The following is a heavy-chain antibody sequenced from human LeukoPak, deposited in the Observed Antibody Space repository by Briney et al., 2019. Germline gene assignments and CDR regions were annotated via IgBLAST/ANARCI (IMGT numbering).Heavy chain of an antibody. Sequence: ASVKVSCKASGYTFTGYYMHWVRQAPGQGLEWMGWINPNSGGTNYAQKFRGRVTMTRDTSISTAYMELSRLRSDDTAVYYCARAQTLLWFGELRYYFDYWGQGTLVTVSS. V-gene: IGHV1-2*02. J-gene: IGHJ4*02. D-gene: IGHD3-10*01. CDR2: INPNSGGT. CDR3: ARAQTLLWFGELRYYFDY. CDR1: GYTFTGYY.